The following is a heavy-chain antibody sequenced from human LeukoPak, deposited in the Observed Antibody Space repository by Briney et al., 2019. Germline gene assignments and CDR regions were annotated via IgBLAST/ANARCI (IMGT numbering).Heavy chain of an antibody. CDR3: ARASSGGYYFDH. Sequence: GGSLRLSCAASGFTVSNNYMTWVRQAPGKGLEWVSIIFSGGYTYYTDSVKGRFTISRDNSKNTLYLQMNSLTAEDTAVYYCARASSGGYYFDHWGLGTLVTVSS. J-gene: IGHJ4*02. CDR1: GFTVSNNY. CDR2: IFSGGYT. D-gene: IGHD3-16*01. V-gene: IGHV3-66*01.